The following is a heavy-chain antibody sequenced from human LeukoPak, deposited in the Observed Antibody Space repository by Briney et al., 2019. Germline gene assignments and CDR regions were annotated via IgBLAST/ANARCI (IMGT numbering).Heavy chain of an antibody. V-gene: IGHV3-23*01. CDR1: GFTFSSYA. Sequence: GGSLRLSCAASGFTFSSYAMSWVRQAPGKGLEWFSVISGSGTSTYYADSVKGRFTISRDNSKNTLYLQMNSLRAEDTAVYYCAKVTNQWLVLGFDYWGQGTLVTVSS. D-gene: IGHD6-19*01. J-gene: IGHJ4*02. CDR2: ISGSGTST. CDR3: AKVTNQWLVLGFDY.